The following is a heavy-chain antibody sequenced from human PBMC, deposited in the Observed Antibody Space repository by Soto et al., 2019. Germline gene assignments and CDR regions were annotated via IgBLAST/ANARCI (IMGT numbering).Heavy chain of an antibody. CDR2: IHYSGGT. CDR1: GGSISNYY. V-gene: IGHV4-59*08. CDR3: TTGSGWTRDN. J-gene: IGHJ4*02. Sequence: QVQLQESGPGLVKPSETLSLTCTASGGSISNYYWNWIRQPPGKGLEWIGNIHYSGGTNYNPSLMRRVTISLDTCKNQFSLTTNSVTAADTAVYYCTTGSGWTRDNWGRGTLVTVSS. D-gene: IGHD6-19*01.